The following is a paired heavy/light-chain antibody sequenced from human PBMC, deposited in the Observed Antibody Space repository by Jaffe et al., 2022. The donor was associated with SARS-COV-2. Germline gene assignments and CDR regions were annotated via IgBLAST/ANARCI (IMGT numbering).Heavy chain of an antibody. V-gene: IGHV3-7*01. J-gene: IGHJ6*02. D-gene: IGHD4-4*01. CDR2: IKQDGSEK. CDR3: ARGDTNSYLSGMDV. CDR1: GFTFSRFW. Sequence: EVQLVESGGGLVQPGGSLRLSCAASGFTFSRFWMSWVRQAPGKGLEWVANIKQDGSEKYYVDSVKGRFTISRDNAKNSLYLQMNSLRAEDTAVFYCARGDTNSYLSGMDVWGQGTTVTVSS.
Light chain of an antibody. CDR3: QSADSSRTVV. Sequence: SYELTQPPSMSVSPGQTARITCSGDVLSKQYAYWYQQKPGQAPVLVIYKDIERPSGIPERFSGSTSGTTVTLTISGVQAEDEADYYCQSADSSRTVVFGGGTKLTVL. CDR2: KDI. V-gene: IGLV3-25*03. J-gene: IGLJ2*01. CDR1: VLSKQY.